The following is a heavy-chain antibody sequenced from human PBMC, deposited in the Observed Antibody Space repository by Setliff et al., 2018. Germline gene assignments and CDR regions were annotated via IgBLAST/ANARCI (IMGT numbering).Heavy chain of an antibody. Sequence: HPGGSLRLSCAASGYTFSSYWMSWVRQAPGKGLEWVANIKQDGSEKYYVDSVKGRFTISRDNSKNTLYLQMNSLRAEDTAVYYCAKHGAYNDFLTGYNFYYDMDVWGQGTTVTVSS. D-gene: IGHD3-9*01. J-gene: IGHJ6*02. CDR2: IKQDGSEK. CDR1: GYTFSSYW. V-gene: IGHV3-7*03. CDR3: AKHGAYNDFLTGYNFYYDMDV.